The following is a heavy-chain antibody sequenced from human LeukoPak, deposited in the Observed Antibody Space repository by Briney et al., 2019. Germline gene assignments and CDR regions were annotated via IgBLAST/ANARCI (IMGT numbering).Heavy chain of an antibody. Sequence: PSETLSLTCTVSGGSISGSDYYWTWIRQPPGKGLEWIASIYYSGNTLYNPSLKSRVTMSVDTSKNQFSLKLSSVTAADTAVYYCARLAYYDILTGYPSDWGQGTLVTVSS. CDR2: IYYSGNT. CDR1: GGSISGSDYY. V-gene: IGHV4-39*01. CDR3: ARLAYYDILTGYPSD. J-gene: IGHJ4*02. D-gene: IGHD3-9*01.